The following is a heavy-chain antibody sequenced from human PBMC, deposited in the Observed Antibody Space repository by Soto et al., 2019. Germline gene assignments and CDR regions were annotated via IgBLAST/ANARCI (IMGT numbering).Heavy chain of an antibody. Sequence: SETLSLTCTVACGSISGDSYYWGWIRQFPEKGLEWIASISYSGSTYYAPTLKSRLIISVDTSKNQFSLKLTSVTAADTAVYYCAIVADVAWAAARYYFDSWGQGTLGTFSS. V-gene: IGHV4-39*07. D-gene: IGHD6-6*01. J-gene: IGHJ4*02. CDR1: CGSISGDSYY. CDR2: ISYSGST. CDR3: AIVADVAWAAARYYFDS.